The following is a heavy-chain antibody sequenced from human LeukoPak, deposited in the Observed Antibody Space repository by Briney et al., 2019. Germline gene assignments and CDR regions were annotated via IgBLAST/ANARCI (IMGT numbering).Heavy chain of an antibody. CDR3: ARDHYHKIHSVMVTAPDY. D-gene: IGHD2-21*02. CDR1: GYTFTGYY. CDR2: INPTGGST. V-gene: IGHV1-46*01. Sequence: ASVKVSCKASGYTFTGYYMHWVRQAPGQGLEWMGWINPTGGSTSYAQKFQGRVTMTRGTSTSTVYMELSSLRSEDTAVYYCARDHYHKIHSVMVTAPDYWGQGTLVIVSS. J-gene: IGHJ4*02.